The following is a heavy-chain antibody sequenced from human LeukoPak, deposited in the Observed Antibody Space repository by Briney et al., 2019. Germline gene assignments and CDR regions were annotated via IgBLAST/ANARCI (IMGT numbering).Heavy chain of an antibody. CDR2: IYYSGAT. CDR1: GGSVSGSY. D-gene: IGHD6-6*01. Sequence: SETLSLICTVSGGSVSGSYWSWVRQSPGKGLEWIGYIYYSGATNHNPSLKSRVSISIDTSKNQFSLKLSSVTAADTAVYYCARASLYSSSSPDFDYWGQGTLVTVSS. V-gene: IGHV4-59*02. J-gene: IGHJ4*02. CDR3: ARASLYSSSSPDFDY.